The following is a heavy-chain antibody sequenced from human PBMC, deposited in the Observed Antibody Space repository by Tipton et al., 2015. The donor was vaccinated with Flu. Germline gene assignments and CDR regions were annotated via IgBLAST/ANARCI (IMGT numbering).Heavy chain of an antibody. CDR2: IYYSGST. CDR3: AGARGMGGVIVDDY. J-gene: IGHJ4*02. V-gene: IGHV4-59*01. Sequence: TLSLTCTVSGGSISSYYWSWIRQPPGKGLEWIGYIYYSGSTNYNPSLKSRVTISVDTSKNQFSLKLSSVTAADTAVYYCAGARGMGGVIVDDYWGQGTLVTVSS. CDR1: GGSISSYY. D-gene: IGHD3-16*02.